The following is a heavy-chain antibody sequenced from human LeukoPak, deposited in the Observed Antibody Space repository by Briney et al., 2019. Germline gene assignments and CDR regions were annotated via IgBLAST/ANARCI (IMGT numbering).Heavy chain of an antibody. D-gene: IGHD3-10*01. CDR3: AKTLHAGGYYGPRGWFDP. CDR2: ISYDGSNK. CDR1: GFTFSSYA. Sequence: GGSLRLSCAASGFTFSSYAMHWVRQAPGKGLEWVAVISYDGSNKYHADSVKGRFTISRDNSKNTLYLQMNSLRAEDTAVYYCAKTLHAGGYYGPRGWFDPWGQGTLVTVSS. V-gene: IGHV3-30*07. J-gene: IGHJ5*02.